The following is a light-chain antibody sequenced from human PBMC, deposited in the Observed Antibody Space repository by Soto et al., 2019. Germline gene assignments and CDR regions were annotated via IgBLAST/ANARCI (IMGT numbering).Light chain of an antibody. J-gene: IGKJ5*01. V-gene: IGKV3-20*01. CDR2: EAS. CDR1: QSVNSRY. CDR3: QQYGRPPRAT. Sequence: EIVMTQSPATLSVSPGEIATLSFMASQSVNSRYIAWYQVKPGQAPRLLIYEASSRATGIPDRFSGGGSGTDFTLSISKVEPEDFAVYYCQQYGRPPRATFGQGTRLEIK.